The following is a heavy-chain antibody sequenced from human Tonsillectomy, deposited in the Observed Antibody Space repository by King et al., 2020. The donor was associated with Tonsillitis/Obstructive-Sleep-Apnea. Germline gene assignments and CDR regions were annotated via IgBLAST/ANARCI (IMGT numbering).Heavy chain of an antibody. D-gene: IGHD6-19*01. V-gene: IGHV4-34*01. CDR3: SGGVADYYHYMDV. CDR1: GGSFSGYY. Sequence: VQLQQWGAGLLKPSETLSLTCAVYGGSFSGYYWSWIRQPPGKGLEWIGEINHSGSTNYNPSLKSRVTISVDTSKNQFSLKLSSVTAADTAVYYCSGGVADYYHYMDVWGKGTTVTVSS. J-gene: IGHJ6*03. CDR2: INHSGST.